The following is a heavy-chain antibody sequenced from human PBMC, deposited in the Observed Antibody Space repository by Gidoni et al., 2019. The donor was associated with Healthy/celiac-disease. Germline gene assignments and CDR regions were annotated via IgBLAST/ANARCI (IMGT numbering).Heavy chain of an antibody. D-gene: IGHD3-16*02. CDR1: GFTFRSYA. CDR3: ARDAGGVIVIPHDAFDI. V-gene: IGHV3-30-3*01. J-gene: IGHJ3*02. Sequence: VPLAESGGGVVQPGRSLRLSCAASGFTFRSYAMHWVRQAPGKGLEWVAVISYDGSNKDYADSVKGRFTISRDNSKNTLYLQMNSLRAEDTAVYYCARDAGGVIVIPHDAFDIWGQGTMVTVSS. CDR2: ISYDGSNK.